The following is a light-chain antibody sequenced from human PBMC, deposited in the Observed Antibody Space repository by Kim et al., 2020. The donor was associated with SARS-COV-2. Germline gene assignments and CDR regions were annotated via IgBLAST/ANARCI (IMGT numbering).Light chain of an antibody. J-gene: IGLJ2*01. CDR3: QAWDSSTAV. CDR1: KLGDKY. Sequence: YELTQPPSVSVSPGQTASITCSGDKLGDKYACWYQQKPGQSPVLVIYQDSKRPSGIPERFSGSNSGNTATLTISGTQAMDEADYYCQAWDSSTAVFGGGTQLTVL. V-gene: IGLV3-1*01. CDR2: QDS.